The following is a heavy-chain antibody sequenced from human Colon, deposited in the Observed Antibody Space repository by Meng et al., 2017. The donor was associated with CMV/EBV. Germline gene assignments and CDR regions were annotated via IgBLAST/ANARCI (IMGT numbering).Heavy chain of an antibody. CDR2: ISSSSSYI. Sequence: FSSYSMNWVRQAPGKGLEWVSLISSSSSYIYYADSVKGRFTISRDNAKNSLYLQMNSLRAEDTAVYYCARSDAYYDFWSGSGHYYFDYWGQGTLVTVSS. J-gene: IGHJ4*02. D-gene: IGHD3-3*01. CDR1: FSSYS. V-gene: IGHV3-21*01. CDR3: ARSDAYYDFWSGSGHYYFDY.